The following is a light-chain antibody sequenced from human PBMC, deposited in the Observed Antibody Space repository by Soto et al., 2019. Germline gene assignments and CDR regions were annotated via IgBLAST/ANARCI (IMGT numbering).Light chain of an antibody. CDR1: QSVNSNY. Sequence: ENVLTQSPGTLSLSPGERVILSCRASQSVNSNYLAWYQQKRGQPPRLLIYGASSRATGTPDRFSGSGSGTDFTLTISRLEPEDFAVYFCQQYSTSPYTFGQGTKLEI. J-gene: IGKJ2*01. CDR3: QQYSTSPYT. CDR2: GAS. V-gene: IGKV3-20*01.